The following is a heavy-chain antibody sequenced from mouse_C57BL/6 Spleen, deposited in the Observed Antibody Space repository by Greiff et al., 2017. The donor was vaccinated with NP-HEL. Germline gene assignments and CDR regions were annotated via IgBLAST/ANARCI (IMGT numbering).Heavy chain of an antibody. CDR1: GFTFSDYG. Sequence: EVQVVESGGGLVKPGGSLKLSCAASGFTFSDYGMHWVRQAPEKGLEWVAYISSGSSTIYYADTVKGRFTISRDNAKNTLFLQMTSLRSEDTAKYYCARKGLLRGSLDYWGQGTTLTVSS. V-gene: IGHV5-17*01. D-gene: IGHD1-1*01. J-gene: IGHJ2*01. CDR3: ARKGLLRGSLDY. CDR2: ISSGSSTI.